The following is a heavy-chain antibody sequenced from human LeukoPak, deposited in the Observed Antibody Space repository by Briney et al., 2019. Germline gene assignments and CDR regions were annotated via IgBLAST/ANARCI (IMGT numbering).Heavy chain of an antibody. J-gene: IGHJ4*02. CDR3: ATSSPHHLDY. D-gene: IGHD6-19*01. V-gene: IGHV4-34*01. CDR2: INHSGST. CDR1: GGSFSGYY. Sequence: SETLSLTCAVYGGSFSGYYWSWIRQPPGKGLEWIGEINHSGSTNYNPSLKSRVTISADTSMNQFSLKLSSVTAADAAVYYCATSSPHHLDYWGQGTLVTVSS.